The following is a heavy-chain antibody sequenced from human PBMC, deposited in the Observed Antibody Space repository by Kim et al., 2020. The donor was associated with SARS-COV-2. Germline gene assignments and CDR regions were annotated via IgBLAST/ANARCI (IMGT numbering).Heavy chain of an antibody. Sequence: GGSLRLSCAASGFTFSDYYMSWIRQAPGKGLEWVSYISSSSSYTNYADSVKGRFTISRDNAKNSLYLQMNSLRAEDTAVYYCASNPTSGAFDIWGQGTMVTVSS. CDR3: ASNPTSGAFDI. J-gene: IGHJ3*02. CDR1: GFTFSDYY. D-gene: IGHD4-17*01. CDR2: ISSSSSYT. V-gene: IGHV3-11*03.